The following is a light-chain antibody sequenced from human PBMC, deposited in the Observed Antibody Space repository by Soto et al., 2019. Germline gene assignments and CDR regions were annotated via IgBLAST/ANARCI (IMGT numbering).Light chain of an antibody. CDR2: DVS. J-gene: IGLJ2*01. Sequence: QSALTQPRSVSGSPGQSVTISCTGTSSDVGGYNYVSWYQQHPGKAPKLMIYDVSKRPSGVSDRFSGSKSGNTASLTISGLQAEDEADYYCSSYAGSYTVLFGGGTKLTVL. CDR1: SSDVGGYNY. CDR3: SSYAGSYTVL. V-gene: IGLV2-11*01.